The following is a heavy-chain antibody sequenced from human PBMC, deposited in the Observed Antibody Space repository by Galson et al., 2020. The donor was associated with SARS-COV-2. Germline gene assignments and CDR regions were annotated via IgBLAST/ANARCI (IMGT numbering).Heavy chain of an antibody. CDR2: IYYSGST. J-gene: IGHJ6*02. V-gene: IGHV4-59*08. Sequence: ETSETLSLTCTVSGGSISRYYWSWIRQPPGKGLEWIGCIYYSGSTNYNPSLKSRVTISVDTSKNQFSLKLSSVTAADTAVYYCARHMHITAAGISKTYFYYGMDVWGQGTTVIVSS. CDR1: GGSISRYY. D-gene: IGHD6-13*01. CDR3: ARHMHITAAGISKTYFYYGMDV.